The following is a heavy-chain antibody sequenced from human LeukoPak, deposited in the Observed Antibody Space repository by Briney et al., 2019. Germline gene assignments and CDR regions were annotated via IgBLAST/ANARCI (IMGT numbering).Heavy chain of an antibody. CDR1: GYSFTTYY. CDR3: AREPSRTGYSSGYYYVDH. Sequence: GASVKVSCKASGYSFTTYYMHWVRQTPGQGFEWLGVVDPRGGVTTYAQEFQGKVSMTWDMSTSTVYMELSSLRSEDTAVYYCAREPSRTGYSSGYYYVDHWGQGTLVTVSS. CDR2: VDPRGGVT. V-gene: IGHV1-46*01. J-gene: IGHJ4*02. D-gene: IGHD3-22*01.